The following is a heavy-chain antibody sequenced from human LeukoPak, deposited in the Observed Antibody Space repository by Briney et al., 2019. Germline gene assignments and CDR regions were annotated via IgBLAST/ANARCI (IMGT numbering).Heavy chain of an antibody. V-gene: IGHV4-39*07. Sequence: SETLSLTCTVSGGSISSSSYYWGWIRQPPGKGLEWIGSIYYSGSTYYNPSLKSRVTISVDTSKNQFSLNLNSVTAADTAVYYCATDRYWYFDLWGRGTLVTVSS. CDR2: IYYSGST. CDR3: ATDRYWYFDL. J-gene: IGHJ2*01. CDR1: GGSISSSSYY.